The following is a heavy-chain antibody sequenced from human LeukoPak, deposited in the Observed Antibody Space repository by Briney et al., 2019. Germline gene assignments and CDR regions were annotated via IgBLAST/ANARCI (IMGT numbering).Heavy chain of an antibody. V-gene: IGHV5-51*01. Sequence: GESLKISCKGSGYSFTTYWIGWVRQMPGKGLEWMGVMYPGDSDTRYSPSFQGQVTISADKSISTAYLQWSSLKASDTAMYYCARSQKSGSYFHPEAYYFDYWGQGTLVTVSS. D-gene: IGHD1-26*01. J-gene: IGHJ4*02. CDR1: GYSFTTYW. CDR2: MYPGDSDT. CDR3: ARSQKSGSYFHPEAYYFDY.